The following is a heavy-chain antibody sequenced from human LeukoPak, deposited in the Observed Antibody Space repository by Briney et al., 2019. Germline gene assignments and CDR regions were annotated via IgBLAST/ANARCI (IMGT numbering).Heavy chain of an antibody. CDR1: GFTFSSYA. Sequence: SGGSLRLSCAASGFTFSSYAMSWVRQAPGKGLEWVSAISGSGGSTYYADSVKGRFTISRDNSKNTLCLQMNGLRAEDTAVYYCAKGTGSYDIYYFDYWGQGTLVTVSS. CDR2: ISGSGGST. CDR3: AKGTGSYDIYYFDY. J-gene: IGHJ4*02. V-gene: IGHV3-23*01. D-gene: IGHD1-26*01.